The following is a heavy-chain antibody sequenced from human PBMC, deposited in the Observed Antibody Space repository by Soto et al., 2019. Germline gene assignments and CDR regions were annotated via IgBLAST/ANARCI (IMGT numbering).Heavy chain of an antibody. V-gene: IGHV4-59*08. CDR3: ARQGSGSYYYNWFDP. CDR1: GGSISSYY. CDR2: IYYSGST. D-gene: IGHD1-26*01. Sequence: PSETLSLTCTVSGGSISSYYWSWIRQPPGKGLEWIGYIYYSGSTNYNPSLKSRVTISVDTSKNQFSLKLSSVTAADTAVYYCARQGSGSYYYNWFDPWGQGTLVTVSS. J-gene: IGHJ5*02.